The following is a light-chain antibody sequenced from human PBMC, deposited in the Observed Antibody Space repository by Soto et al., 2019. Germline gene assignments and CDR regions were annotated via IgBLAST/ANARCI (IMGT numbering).Light chain of an antibody. J-gene: IGLJ2*01. V-gene: IGLV2-8*01. CDR3: ISYAGSINLGV. CDR1: SSDVGGYNY. CDR2: EVS. Sequence: QSALTQPPSASGSPGQSVTISCTGTSSDVGGYNYVSWYQQHPGKAPKLMIYEVSKRPSGVPDRFSGSKSGNTASLTVSGLQAEDEAAYYCISYAGSINLGVFGGGTKLTVL.